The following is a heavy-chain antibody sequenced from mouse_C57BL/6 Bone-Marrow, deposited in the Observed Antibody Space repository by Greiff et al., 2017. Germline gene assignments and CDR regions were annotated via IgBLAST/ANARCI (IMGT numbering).Heavy chain of an antibody. V-gene: IGHV1-64*01. J-gene: IGHJ4*01. Sequence: QVQLQQPGAELVKPGASVKLSCKASGYTFTSYWMPWVKQRPGQGLEWIGMIHPNSGSTNYNEKFKSKATLPVDKSSSTAYMQLSSLTSEDSAVYDWARSGWLRNMDYWGQGTSVTVSS. D-gene: IGHD2-2*01. CDR2: IHPNSGST. CDR3: ARSGWLRNMDY. CDR1: GYTFTSYW.